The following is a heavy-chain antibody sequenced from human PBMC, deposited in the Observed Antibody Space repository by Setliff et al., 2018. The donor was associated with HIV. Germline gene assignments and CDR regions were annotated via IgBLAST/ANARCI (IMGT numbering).Heavy chain of an antibody. CDR1: GYSFSSYG. J-gene: IGHJ3*02. CDR2: MSTDNGNT. Sequence: PSVKVSCKASGYSFSSYGIGWVRLAPGQGLEWMGWMSTDNGNTNYAQKVQGRVTMTTDTGPRTAYMELRSLRSDDTAMYYCARMRGGHDIREGAFDIWGQGTMVTVSS. CDR3: ARMRGGHDIREGAFDI. V-gene: IGHV1-18*01. D-gene: IGHD1-26*01.